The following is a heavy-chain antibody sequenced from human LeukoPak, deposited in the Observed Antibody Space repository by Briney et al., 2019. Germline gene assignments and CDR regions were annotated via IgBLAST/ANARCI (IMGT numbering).Heavy chain of an antibody. CDR1: GGSISSSSYY. V-gene: IGHV4-39*01. Sequence: SETLSLTCTVSGGSISSSSYYWGWIRQPPGKGLEWIGSIYYSGSTYYNPSLKSRVTISVDTSKNQFSLKLSSVTAADTAVYYCARHNPFDYDFWSGYYLGDHDYWGQGTLVTVSS. J-gene: IGHJ4*02. D-gene: IGHD3-3*01. CDR3: ARHNPFDYDFWSGYYLGDHDY. CDR2: IYYSGST.